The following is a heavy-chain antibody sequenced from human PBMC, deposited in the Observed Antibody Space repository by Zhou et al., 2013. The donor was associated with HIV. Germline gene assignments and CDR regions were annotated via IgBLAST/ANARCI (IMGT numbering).Heavy chain of an antibody. CDR3: ARRVVEAGKPFDH. CDR2: ITPLFLEA. D-gene: IGHD2-2*01. CDR1: GGTFSSYV. V-gene: IGHV1-69*05. Sequence: QVQLVQSGAEVKKPGSSVKVSCKASGGTFSSYVISWVRQAPGQGLEWMGGITPLFLEAKYAQKFQGRVMITRDESTRTAYMEIDSLRSDDTAVYFCARRVVEAGKPFDHWGQGTLVTVSS. J-gene: IGHJ4*02.